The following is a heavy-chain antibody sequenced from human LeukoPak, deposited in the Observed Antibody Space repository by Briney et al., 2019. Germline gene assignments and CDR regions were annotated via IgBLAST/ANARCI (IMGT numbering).Heavy chain of an antibody. CDR3: ARQSPLIYYGSGSYRANWFDP. J-gene: IGHJ5*02. Sequence: PSETLSLTCTVSGGSISSSSYYWGWIRQPPGKGLEWIGSIYYSGSTYYNPSLKSRVTISVDTSKNQFSLKLSSVTAADTAVYYCARQSPLIYYGSGSYRANWFDPWGQGTLVTVSS. CDR2: IYYSGST. D-gene: IGHD3-10*01. CDR1: GGSISSSSYY. V-gene: IGHV4-39*01.